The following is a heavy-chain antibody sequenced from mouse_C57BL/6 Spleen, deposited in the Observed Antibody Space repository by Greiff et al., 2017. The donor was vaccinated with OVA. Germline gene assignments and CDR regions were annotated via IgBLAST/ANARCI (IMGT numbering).Heavy chain of an antibody. CDR3: ASGYDYDWFAY. CDR1: GYSITSGYD. J-gene: IGHJ3*01. Sequence: EVQGVESGPGMVKPSQSLSLTCTVTGYSITSGYDWHWIRHFPGNKLEWMGYISYSGSTNYNPSLKSRISITHDTSKNHFFLKLNSVTTEDTATYYCASGYDYDWFAYWGQGTLVTVSA. D-gene: IGHD2-4*01. V-gene: IGHV3-1*01. CDR2: ISYSGST.